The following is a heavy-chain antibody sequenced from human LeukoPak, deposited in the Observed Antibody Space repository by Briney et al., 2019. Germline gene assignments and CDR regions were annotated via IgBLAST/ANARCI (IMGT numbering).Heavy chain of an antibody. CDR3: ARANLGYCSSTSCYIYWFGP. V-gene: IGHV1-8*01. D-gene: IGHD2-2*02. CDR2: MNPNSGNT. CDR1: GYTFTSYD. Sequence: GASVTVSCKASGYTFTSYDINWVRQATGQGLEWMGWMNPNSGNTGYAQKFQGRVTMTRNTSISTAYMELSSLRSEDTAVYYCARANLGYCSSTSCYIYWFGPWGQGTLVTVSS. J-gene: IGHJ5*02.